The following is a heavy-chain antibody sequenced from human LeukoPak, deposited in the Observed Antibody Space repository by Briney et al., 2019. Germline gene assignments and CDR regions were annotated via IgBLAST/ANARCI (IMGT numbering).Heavy chain of an antibody. V-gene: IGHV3-11*01. CDR1: GFTFTDYY. J-gene: IGHJ4*02. CDR2: ISDSGGTI. CDR3: AKGTGIAPYYDTTGGYFDS. Sequence: GGSLRLSCAASGFTFTDYYMSWIRQAPGKGLEWISYISDSGGTIHYADSVKGRFTISRDNAKNSLYLQTNRLRAEDTAVYYCAKGTGIAPYYDTTGGYFDSWGQGTLVTVSS. D-gene: IGHD3-22*01.